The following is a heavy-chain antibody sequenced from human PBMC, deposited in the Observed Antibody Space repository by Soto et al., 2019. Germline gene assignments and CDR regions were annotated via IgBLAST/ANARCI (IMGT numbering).Heavy chain of an antibody. Sequence: TLSLTCTVSGGSISSVGYYWSWIRQHPGKGLELIGYIYYSGSTYYNPSLKSRVTISVDTSKNQFSLKLSSVTAADTAVYYCASKIVVVPAAILTGWFDXWGQGTLVTVSX. J-gene: IGHJ5*02. CDR3: ASKIVVVPAAILTGWFDX. CDR1: GGSISSVGYY. CDR2: IYYSGST. D-gene: IGHD2-2*02. V-gene: IGHV4-31*03.